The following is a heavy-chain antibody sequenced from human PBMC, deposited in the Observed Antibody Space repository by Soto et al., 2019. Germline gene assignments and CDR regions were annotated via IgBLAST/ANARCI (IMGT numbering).Heavy chain of an antibody. CDR2: IYYSGST. V-gene: IGHV4-30-4*01. D-gene: IGHD3-22*01. CDR1: GGSISSGDYY. J-gene: IGHJ4*02. CDR3: ARAVYYYDSSGYDY. Sequence: SETLSLTCTVSGGSISSGDYYWSWIRQPPGKGLEWIGYIYYSGSTYYNPSLKSRVTISVDTSKNQFSLKLSSVTAADTAAYYCARAVYYYDSSGYDYWGQGTLVTVSS.